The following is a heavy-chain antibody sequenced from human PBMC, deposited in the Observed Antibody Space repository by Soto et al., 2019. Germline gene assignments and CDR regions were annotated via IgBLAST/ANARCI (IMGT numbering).Heavy chain of an antibody. Sequence: SETLSLTCAVSGDSISGGASFWIWIRHPPGKGLEWIANVYYSGSSYYNPSLKSRLTISVDTTKNQFSLQLKSMTAADTAVYYCAKLSCTSSTCYFPGWFDPWGQGTLVTVSS. V-gene: IGHV4-31*11. J-gene: IGHJ5*02. D-gene: IGHD2-2*01. CDR2: VYYSGSS. CDR1: GDSISGGASF. CDR3: AKLSCTSSTCYFPGWFDP.